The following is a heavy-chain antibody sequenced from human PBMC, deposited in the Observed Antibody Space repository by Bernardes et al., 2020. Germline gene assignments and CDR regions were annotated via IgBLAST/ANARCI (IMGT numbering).Heavy chain of an antibody. CDR3: ARGPQRGDWPGALHI. D-gene: IGHD2-21*01. Sequence: GGSLRLSCVASGFTFSDYAVHWVRQAPGKGLEWVSIISYDGSDKYYADSVKGRFTISRDNSKNTLFLQMNSLRTEDTAVYFCARGPQRGDWPGALHIWGQGTMVTVSS. CDR1: GFTFSDYA. CDR2: ISYDGSDK. J-gene: IGHJ3*02. V-gene: IGHV3-30*04.